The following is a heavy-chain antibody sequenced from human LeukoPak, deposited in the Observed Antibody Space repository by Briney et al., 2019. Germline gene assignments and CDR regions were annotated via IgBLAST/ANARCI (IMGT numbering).Heavy chain of an antibody. Sequence: SETLSLTCTVSGGSIRSYYWSWIRQHAGKQLEWIGHIYTCGSTKYNPSLKSPVTMSVDLYENQFSLKLDSVTPWDPGVSYCARAYYGCRRNSCYYYFDYWGQGALVTVSS. J-gene: IGHJ4*02. D-gene: IGHD2-15*01. CDR1: GGSIRSYY. CDR2: IYTCGST. CDR3: ARAYYGCRRNSCYYYFDY. V-gene: IGHV4-4*07.